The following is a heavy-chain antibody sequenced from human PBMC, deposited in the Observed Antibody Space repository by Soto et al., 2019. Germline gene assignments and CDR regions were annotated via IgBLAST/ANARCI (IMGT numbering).Heavy chain of an antibody. CDR1: GFTFGSYG. V-gene: IGHV3-30*18. CDR2: ISYDGRSK. CDR3: AKDLSYYYDSSGSYGMDV. J-gene: IGHJ6*02. Sequence: PGGSLRLSCAASGFTFGSYGMHWVRQAPGKGLEWVAVISYDGRSKYYADSVKGRFTISRDNSKNTLYLQMNSLRAEDTAVYYCAKDLSYYYDSSGSYGMDVWGQGTTVTVSS. D-gene: IGHD3-22*01.